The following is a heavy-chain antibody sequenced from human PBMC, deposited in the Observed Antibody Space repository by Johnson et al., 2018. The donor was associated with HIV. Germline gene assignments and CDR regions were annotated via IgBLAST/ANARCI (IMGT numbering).Heavy chain of an antibody. CDR2: ISWNGGST. V-gene: IGHV3-20*04. CDR3: VRVSRLGDIAVLSDAFDI. Sequence: VQLVESGGGVVRPGGSLRLSCAASGFSFDDYGMSWVRQAPGKGLEWVSGISWNGGSTGYADSVKGRFTISRDNAKNSLYLQMNSLRAEDTALYYCVRVSRLGDIAVLSDAFDIWGQGTMVTVSS. J-gene: IGHJ3*02. D-gene: IGHD6-19*01. CDR1: GFSFDDYG.